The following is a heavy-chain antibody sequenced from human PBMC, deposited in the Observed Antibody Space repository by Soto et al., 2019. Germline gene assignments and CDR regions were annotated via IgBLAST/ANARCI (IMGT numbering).Heavy chain of an antibody. CDR1: GGTFSSYA. D-gene: IGHD2-2*01. CDR3: ARIVVVPAAKVSVYYYYGMDV. CDR2: IIPIFGTA. Sequence: SVKVSCKASGGTFSSYAISWVRQAPGQGLEWMGGIIPIFGTANYAQKFQGRVTITADESTSTAYMELSSLRSEDTAVYYCARIVVVPAAKVSVYYYYGMDVWGQGTTVTVSS. V-gene: IGHV1-69*13. J-gene: IGHJ6*02.